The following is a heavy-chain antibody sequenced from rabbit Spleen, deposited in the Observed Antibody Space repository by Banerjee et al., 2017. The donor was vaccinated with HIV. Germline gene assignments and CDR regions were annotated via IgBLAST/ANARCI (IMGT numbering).Heavy chain of an antibody. CDR1: GVSFSYSSY. Sequence: QSLEESGGDLVKPGASLTLTCTASGVSFSYSSYMCWVRQAPGKGLEWVACIDAGSSGFTYFANWAKGRFTVSKTSSTTVTLQMTRLTAADTATYFCARDTSSSFSSYGMDLWGQGTLVTVS. D-gene: IGHD1-1*01. J-gene: IGHJ6*01. V-gene: IGHV1S40*01. CDR2: IDAGSSGFT. CDR3: ARDTSSSFSSYGMDL.